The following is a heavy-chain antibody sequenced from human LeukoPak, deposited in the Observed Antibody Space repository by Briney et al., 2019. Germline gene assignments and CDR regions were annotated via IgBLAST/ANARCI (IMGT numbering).Heavy chain of an antibody. V-gene: IGHV3-23*01. CDR2: ISYSGGTT. D-gene: IGHD3-3*01. CDR3: AKDFTMGIVDY. J-gene: IGHJ4*02. CDR1: GFTFSSYA. Sequence: GGSLRLSCEPSGFTFSSYAMAWVRQAPGKGLEWVSTISYSGGTTYYADSVKGRFTISRDNSKNTLCLQMNSLRADDTALYYCAKDFTMGIVDYWGQGTLVTVSS.